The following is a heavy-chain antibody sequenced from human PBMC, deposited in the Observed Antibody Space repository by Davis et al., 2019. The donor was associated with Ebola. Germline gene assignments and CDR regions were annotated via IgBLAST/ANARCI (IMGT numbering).Heavy chain of an antibody. CDR2: IYYSGTT. J-gene: IGHJ6*03. CDR1: GGSISGYY. V-gene: IGHV4-59*08. CDR3: ARRGYMDV. Sequence: PSETLSLTCTVSGGSISGYYWGWIRQPPGMRLEWIGHIYYSGTTDYNPSLKSRVTMSVDTSKNQFSLKLSSVTAADAAIYYCARRGYMDVWGKGTTVTVSS.